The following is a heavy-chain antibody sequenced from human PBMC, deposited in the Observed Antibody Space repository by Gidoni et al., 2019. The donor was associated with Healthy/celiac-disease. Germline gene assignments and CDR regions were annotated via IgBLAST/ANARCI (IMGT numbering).Heavy chain of an antibody. CDR3: ARDQRGDKVTYYYYGMDV. CDR1: GGTFSSYA. J-gene: IGHJ6*02. D-gene: IGHD3-16*01. V-gene: IGHV1-69*01. Sequence: QVQLVQSGAEVKKPGSSVKVSCKASGGTFSSYAISWVRQAPGQGLEWMGGIIPIFGTANYAQKFQGRVTITADESTSTAYMELSSLRSEDTAVYYCARDQRGDKVTYYYYGMDVWGQGTTVTVSS. CDR2: IIPIFGTA.